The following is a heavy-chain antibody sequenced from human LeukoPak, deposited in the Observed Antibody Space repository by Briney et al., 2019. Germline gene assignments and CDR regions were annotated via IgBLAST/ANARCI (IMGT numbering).Heavy chain of an antibody. Sequence: SETLSLTCTVSGGSISSGDYYWSWIRQPPGKGLEWIGNIYYSGSTYYNPSLKSRVTISVDTSKNQFSLKLNSVTAADTAVYYCARYRNCGSDCYDAFDIWGQGTMVTVSS. J-gene: IGHJ3*02. CDR3: ARYRNCGSDCYDAFDI. CDR1: GGSISSGDYY. CDR2: IYYSGST. D-gene: IGHD2-21*02. V-gene: IGHV4-30-4*08.